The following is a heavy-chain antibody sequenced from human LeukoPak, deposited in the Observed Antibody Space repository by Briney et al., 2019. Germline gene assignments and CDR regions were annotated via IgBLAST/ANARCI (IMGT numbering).Heavy chain of an antibody. CDR3: AREADGYSYGLFDY. D-gene: IGHD5-18*01. J-gene: IGHJ4*02. CDR1: GGSISSSNW. Sequence: SETLSLTCAVSGGSISSSNWWSWVRPPPGKGLEWIGEIYHSGSTNYNPSLKSRVTISVDKSKNQFSLKLSSVTAADTAVYYCAREADGYSYGLFDYWGQGTLVTVSS. CDR2: IYHSGST. V-gene: IGHV4-4*02.